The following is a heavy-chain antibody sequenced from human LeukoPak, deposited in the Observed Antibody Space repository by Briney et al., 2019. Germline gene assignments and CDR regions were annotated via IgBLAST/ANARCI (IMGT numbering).Heavy chain of an antibody. D-gene: IGHD3-3*01. CDR1: EFTFSNYA. Sequence: PGGSLRLSCVASEFTFSNYAMNWVRQAPGKGLEWVAAISGGAHSTYHADSVRGRFTISRDNSKNTLYLQMNSLRVDDTAVYHCAKGLSASGRFNAFDIWGQGTMVTVSS. CDR3: AKGLSASGRFNAFDI. CDR2: ISGGAHST. V-gene: IGHV3-23*01. J-gene: IGHJ3*02.